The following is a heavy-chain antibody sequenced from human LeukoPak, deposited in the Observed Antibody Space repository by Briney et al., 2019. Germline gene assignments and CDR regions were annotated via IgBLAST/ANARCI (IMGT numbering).Heavy chain of an antibody. CDR1: GGSISSGGYS. CDR2: IYHSGST. CDR3: ARAIVVVVAATVRNRWFDP. D-gene: IGHD2-15*01. V-gene: IGHV4-30-2*05. Sequence: SETLSLTCAVSGGSISSGGYSWSWIRQPPGKGLEWIGYIYHSGSTYYNPSLKSRVTISVDTSKNQFSLKLSSVTAADTAVYYCARAIVVVVAATVRNRWFDPWGQGTLVTVSS. J-gene: IGHJ5*02.